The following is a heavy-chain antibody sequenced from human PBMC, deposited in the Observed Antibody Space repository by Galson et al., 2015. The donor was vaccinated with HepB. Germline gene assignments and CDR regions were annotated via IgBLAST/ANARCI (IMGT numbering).Heavy chain of an antibody. CDR3: ARDSDYVTPHAFDI. CDR1: GFTFSSYG. D-gene: IGHD4-17*01. CDR2: IWYDGSNK. J-gene: IGHJ3*02. V-gene: IGHV3-33*01. Sequence: SLRLSCAASGFTFSSYGMHWVRQAPGKGLEWVAVIWYDGSNKYYADSVKGRFTISRDNSKNTLYLQMNSLRAEDTAVYYCARDSDYVTPHAFDIWGQGTMVTVSS.